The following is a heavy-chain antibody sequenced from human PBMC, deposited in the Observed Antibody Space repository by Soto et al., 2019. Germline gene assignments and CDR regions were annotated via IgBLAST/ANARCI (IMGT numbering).Heavy chain of an antibody. Sequence: QVQLQESGPGLVKPSQTLSLTCTVSGGSISSGGYYWSWIRQHPGKGLEWIGYIYYSGSTYYNPSLKIRVTISVDTSKNQFSLKLSSVTAADTAVYYCATGGASCPGCYYYGMAVWGQGTTVTVSS. CDR2: IYYSGST. J-gene: IGHJ6*02. V-gene: IGHV4-31*03. D-gene: IGHD2-2*01. CDR1: GGSISSGGYY. CDR3: ATGGASCPGCYYYGMAV.